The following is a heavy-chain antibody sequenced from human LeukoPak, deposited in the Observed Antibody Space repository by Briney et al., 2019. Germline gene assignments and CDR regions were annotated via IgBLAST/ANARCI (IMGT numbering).Heavy chain of an antibody. CDR1: GFTFISYG. Sequence: GRSLRLSCAASGFTFISYGLHWVRQAPGKGLEGVAVISYDGSNKYYADSVKGRFTISRDNSKNTLYLQMNSLRAEDTAVYYCAKALTNYGHYDGGRDAFDIWGQGTMVTVSS. D-gene: IGHD4-17*01. V-gene: IGHV3-30*18. CDR3: AKALTNYGHYDGGRDAFDI. CDR2: ISYDGSNK. J-gene: IGHJ3*02.